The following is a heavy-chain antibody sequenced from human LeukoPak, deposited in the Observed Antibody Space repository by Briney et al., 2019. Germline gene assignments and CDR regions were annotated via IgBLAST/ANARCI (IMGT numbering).Heavy chain of an antibody. D-gene: IGHD3-22*01. CDR2: IYTSGST. CDR1: GGSLSGYY. J-gene: IGHJ4*02. V-gene: IGHV4-59*10. Sequence: SETLSLTCAVYGGSLSGYYWSWIRQPAGKGLEWIGRIYTSGSTNCNPSLKSRVTISGDTSKNQFSLRLSSVTAADTAVYYCARASYSYDINGWVPFDYWGQGTLVTVSS. CDR3: ARASYSYDINGWVPFDY.